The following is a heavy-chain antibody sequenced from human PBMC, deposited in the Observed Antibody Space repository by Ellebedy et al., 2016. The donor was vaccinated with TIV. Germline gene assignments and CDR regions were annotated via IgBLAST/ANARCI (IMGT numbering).Heavy chain of an antibody. CDR2: INPSGGST. D-gene: IGHD3-3*01. CDR1: GYTFTNYY. Sequence: AASVKVSCKASGYTFTNYYMHWVRQAPGQGLAGMGKINPSGGSTSNAHHLQGRISMPRDTSTSTVYMELISLRSANTAMYYCARSSFGNGYYGSIDYWGQGTLVTVSS. CDR3: ARSSFGNGYYGSIDY. V-gene: IGHV1-46*01. J-gene: IGHJ4*02.